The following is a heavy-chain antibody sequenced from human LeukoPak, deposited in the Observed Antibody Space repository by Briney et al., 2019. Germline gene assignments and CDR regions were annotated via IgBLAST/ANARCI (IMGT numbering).Heavy chain of an antibody. CDR1: GFTFDDYG. V-gene: IGHV3-20*04. CDR3: ARGLRYCSSTSCIDY. CDR2: INRNGGST. D-gene: IGHD2-2*01. J-gene: IGHJ4*02. Sequence: GGSLRLSCAASGFTFDDYGMIWVRQAPRKGLEWVSGINRNGGSTGYAESVKGRFTISRDNAKNSLYLQRNSLRAEDTALYSCARGLRYCSSTSCIDYWGQGTLVTVFS.